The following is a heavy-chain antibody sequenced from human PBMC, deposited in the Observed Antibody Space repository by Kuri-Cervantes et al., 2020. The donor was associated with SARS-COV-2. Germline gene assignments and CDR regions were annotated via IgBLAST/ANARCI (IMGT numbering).Heavy chain of an antibody. D-gene: IGHD3-3*01. CDR1: GFTSSSYG. CDR2: IWYDGSNK. V-gene: IGHV3-33*08. CDR3: ARESTLRFLEWSKTYYYYCGMDV. J-gene: IGHJ6*02. Sequence: GGSLRLSCAASGFTSSSYGMHWVRQAPGKGLEWVAVIWYDGSNKYYADSVKGRFTISRDNSKNTLYLQMNSLRAEDTAVYYCARESTLRFLEWSKTYYYYCGMDVWGQGTTVTVSS.